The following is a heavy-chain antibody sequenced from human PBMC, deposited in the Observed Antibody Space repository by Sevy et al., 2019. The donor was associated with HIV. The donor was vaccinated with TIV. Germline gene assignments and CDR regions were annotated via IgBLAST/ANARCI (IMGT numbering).Heavy chain of an antibody. J-gene: IGHJ4*02. CDR3: ARHAPYSSSSEGRDYFDY. CDR2: IYYSGST. D-gene: IGHD6-6*01. Sequence: SENLSLTCTVSGGSISSSSYYWGWIRQPPGKGLEWIGSIYYSGSTYYNPSLKSRVTISVDTSKNQFPLKLSSVTAADTAVYYCARHAPYSSSSEGRDYFDYWGQGTLVTVSS. CDR1: GGSISSSSYY. V-gene: IGHV4-39*01.